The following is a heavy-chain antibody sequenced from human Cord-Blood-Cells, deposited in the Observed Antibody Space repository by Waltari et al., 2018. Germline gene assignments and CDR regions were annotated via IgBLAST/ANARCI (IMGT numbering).Heavy chain of an antibody. V-gene: IGHV1-69*01. Sequence: QVQLVQSGAEVKKPGSSVKVSCKASGGTFSSYAISWVRQAPGQGLEWMGGIIPIFGTANSAQKFQGRGTITGEESTSTAYMELSSLRSEDTAVYYCARARRGWVDYWGQGTLVTVSS. CDR3: ARARRGWVDY. J-gene: IGHJ4*02. CDR1: GGTFSSYA. D-gene: IGHD1-26*01. CDR2: IIPIFGTA.